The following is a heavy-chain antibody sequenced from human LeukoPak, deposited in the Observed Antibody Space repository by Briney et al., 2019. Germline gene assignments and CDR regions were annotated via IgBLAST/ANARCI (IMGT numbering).Heavy chain of an antibody. CDR1: EYPFTSYD. D-gene: IGHD1-26*01. Sequence: ASVRVFCKASEYPFTSYDIIWVRQPTGQGLEWIGWLNPNSGHTGYAQMFQGRATLTRNTSISTAFMELSSLRSEDTAVYYCAAIDSGSYIAAFDIWGQGTMVTVSS. V-gene: IGHV1-8*01. CDR2: LNPNSGHT. CDR3: AAIDSGSYIAAFDI. J-gene: IGHJ3*02.